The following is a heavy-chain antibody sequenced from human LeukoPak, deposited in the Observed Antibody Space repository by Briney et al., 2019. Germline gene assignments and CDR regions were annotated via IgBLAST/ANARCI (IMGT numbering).Heavy chain of an antibody. J-gene: IGHJ4*02. V-gene: IGHV3-21*01. Sequence: GGSLRLSCAASGYTFSSYSINWVRQAPGKGLERVSSISVRSNYIYYADSVRGRFSISRDDARDSLYLQMNSLRAEDTAVYYCVRLRRNSDTSGFYYYYDYWGQGTLVTVSS. CDR1: GYTFSSYS. D-gene: IGHD3-22*01. CDR2: ISVRSNYI. CDR3: VRLRRNSDTSGFYYYYDY.